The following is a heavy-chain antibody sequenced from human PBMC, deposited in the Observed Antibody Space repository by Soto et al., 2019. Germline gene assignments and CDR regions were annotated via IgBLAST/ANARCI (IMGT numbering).Heavy chain of an antibody. J-gene: IGHJ4*02. D-gene: IGHD2-15*01. Sequence: SETLSLTCTVSGDSINSFYWSWIRQPPGKGLEWIGYIYHSDTRYNPSLKSPVTISVDTSKNQFSLKLTSVTAADTAVYYCARVEPSGGGWYVDYWGQGTLVTVSS. CDR2: IYHSDT. CDR3: ARVEPSGGGWYVDY. V-gene: IGHV4-59*01. CDR1: GDSINSFY.